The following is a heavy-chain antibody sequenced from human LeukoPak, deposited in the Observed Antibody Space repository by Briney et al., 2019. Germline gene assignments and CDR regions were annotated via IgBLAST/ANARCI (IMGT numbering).Heavy chain of an antibody. J-gene: IGHJ4*02. CDR3: ARGRVTRARLRRDGYLLDY. CDR1: GYTFTSYD. D-gene: IGHD5-24*01. Sequence: ASVKVSCKASGYTFTSYDINWVRQATGQGLEWMGWMNPNGGNTGYAQKFQGRVTMTRNTSISTAYMELSSLRSEDTAVYYCARGRVTRARLRRDGYLLDYWGQGTLVTVSS. CDR2: MNPNGGNT. V-gene: IGHV1-8*01.